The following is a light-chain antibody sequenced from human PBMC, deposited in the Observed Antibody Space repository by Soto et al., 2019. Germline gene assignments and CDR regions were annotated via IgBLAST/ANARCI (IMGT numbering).Light chain of an antibody. CDR3: SEFRSSTTPV. J-gene: IGLJ2*01. CDR1: SSDVGGYNY. CDR2: DVS. V-gene: IGLV2-14*01. Sequence: QSVLTQPASVSGSPGQSVTISCTGTSSDVGGYNYVSWYQQHPGKAPKLMIYDVSNRPSGVSNRFSGSKSGDTASLTISGVEAEDEADYYCSEFRSSTTPVFGGGTKLTVL.